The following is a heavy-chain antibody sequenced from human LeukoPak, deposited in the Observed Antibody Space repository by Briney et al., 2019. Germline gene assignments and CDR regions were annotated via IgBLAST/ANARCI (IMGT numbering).Heavy chain of an antibody. J-gene: IGHJ4*02. Sequence: PGGSLRLSCAASGFTFSSYSMNWVRQAPGQGLEGVSSITSRGNTFYADSVKGRFTISRDNAKNSLYLQMNSLRAEDTAVYYGARDPTRDDCWGQGALVTVSS. CDR2: ITSRGNT. CDR3: ARDPTRDDC. CDR1: GFTFSSYS. V-gene: IGHV3-21*01. D-gene: IGHD2-21*01.